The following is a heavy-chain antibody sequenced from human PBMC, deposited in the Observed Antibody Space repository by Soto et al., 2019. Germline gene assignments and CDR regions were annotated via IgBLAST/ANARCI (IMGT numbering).Heavy chain of an antibody. V-gene: IGHV3-23*01. D-gene: IGHD3-10*01. CDR1: GFTFSSYA. J-gene: IGHJ4*02. CDR2: ISGSGGST. CDR3: AKDMVPSSLMVRGVYYFDY. Sequence: PGGSLRLSCAASGFTFSSYAMSWVRQAPGKGLEWVSAISGSGGSTYYADSVKGRFTISRDNSKNTLYLQMNSLRAEDTAVYYCAKDMVPSSLMVRGVYYFDYWGQGTLVTVSS.